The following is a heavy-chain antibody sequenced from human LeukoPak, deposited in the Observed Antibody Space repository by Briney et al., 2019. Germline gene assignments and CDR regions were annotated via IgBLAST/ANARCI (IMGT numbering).Heavy chain of an antibody. CDR1: GFTFSSYA. CDR2: ISGSGGST. Sequence: GGSLRLSCAASGFTFSSYAMSWVRQAPGKGLERVSAISGSGGSTYYADSVKGRFTISRDNSKNTLYLQMNSLRAEDTAVYYCAKDLGAVAGTSLYYYYMDVWGKGTTVTVSS. J-gene: IGHJ6*03. CDR3: AKDLGAVAGTSLYYYYMDV. V-gene: IGHV3-23*01. D-gene: IGHD6-19*01.